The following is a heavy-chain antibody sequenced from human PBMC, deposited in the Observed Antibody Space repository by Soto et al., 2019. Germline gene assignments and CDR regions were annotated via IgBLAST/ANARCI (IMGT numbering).Heavy chain of an antibody. D-gene: IGHD3-3*01. V-gene: IGHV1-69*01. CDR3: ATSPGARVVKLWLVESHYYYYYGMDV. Sequence: QVQLVQSGAEVKKPGSSVKVSCKASGGTFSSYAISWVRQAPGQGLEWMGGIIPIFGTANYAQKFQGRVTISADESTSTAYMELSSLRAEDTAVYYCATSPGARVVKLWLVESHYYYYYGMDVWGQGTTVTVSS. J-gene: IGHJ6*02. CDR1: GGTFSSYA. CDR2: IIPIFGTA.